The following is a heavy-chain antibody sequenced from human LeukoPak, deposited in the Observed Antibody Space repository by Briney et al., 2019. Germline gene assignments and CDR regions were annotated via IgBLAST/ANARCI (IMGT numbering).Heavy chain of an antibody. V-gene: IGHV1-2*02. CDR2: INPNSVGT. CDR1: EYNFTAYY. CDR3: ARSLDITAGGTFDS. J-gene: IGHJ4*02. Sequence: ASVKVSCKASEYNFTAYYLYWVRQAPGQGLEWMGWINPNSVGTKYAQNFQGRVTMTKDTSISTAYMELSRLRSDDTAVYYCARSLDITAGGTFDSWGQGTLVTVSS. D-gene: IGHD3-16*01.